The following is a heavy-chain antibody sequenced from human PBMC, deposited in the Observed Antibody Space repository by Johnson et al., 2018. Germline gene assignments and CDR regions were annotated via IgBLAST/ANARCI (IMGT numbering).Heavy chain of an antibody. V-gene: IGHV3-30*18. D-gene: IGHD3-22*01. CDR2: ISYDGSQK. CDR1: GFTFSSYG. Sequence: QVQLLESGGGVVQPGRSLRLSCAASGFTFSSYGMHWVRQAPGKGLEWVAVISYDGSQKYYADSVKGRFTISRDNSKKTLNLQMKSLRAEDTAVYYCEKDRAYYYDISGDYNAEYFQHWGQGTLVTVSS. CDR3: EKDRAYYYDISGDYNAEYFQH. J-gene: IGHJ1*01.